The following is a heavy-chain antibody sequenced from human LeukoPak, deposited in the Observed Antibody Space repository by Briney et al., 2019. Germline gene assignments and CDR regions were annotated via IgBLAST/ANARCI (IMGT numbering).Heavy chain of an antibody. CDR2: IRYDGSNK. J-gene: IGHJ4*02. V-gene: IGHV3-30*02. Sequence: SGGSLRLSCAASGFTFSSYGMHWVRQAPGKGLEWVAFIRYDGSNKYYADSVKGRFTISRDNAKNSLYLQMNSLRAEDTAVYYCARATRRGSSGSNADYWGQGTLVTVSS. CDR3: ARATRRGSSGSNADY. CDR1: GFTFSSYG. D-gene: IGHD6-19*01.